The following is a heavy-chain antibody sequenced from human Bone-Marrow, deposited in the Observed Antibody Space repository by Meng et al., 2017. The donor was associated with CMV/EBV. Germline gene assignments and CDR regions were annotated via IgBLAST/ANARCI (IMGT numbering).Heavy chain of an antibody. Sequence: GESLKISCAASGFTFSSYAMSWVRQAPGKGLEWVSGINWNGGSTGYADSVKGRFTISRDNAKNSLYLQMNSLRAEDTALYYCARGAYCGGDCLFYFDFWGQGSLVTVSS. J-gene: IGHJ4*02. V-gene: IGHV3-20*04. CDR1: GFTFSSYA. D-gene: IGHD2-21*01. CDR2: INWNGGST. CDR3: ARGAYCGGDCLFYFDF.